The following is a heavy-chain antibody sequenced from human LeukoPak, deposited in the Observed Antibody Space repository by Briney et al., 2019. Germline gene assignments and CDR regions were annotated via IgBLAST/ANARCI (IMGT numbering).Heavy chain of an antibody. CDR3: ARNYYYYMDV. Sequence: GGSLRLSCAASGFTFSNYEMKWVRQAPGKGLEWVSSITSDGRTIYYADSVKGRFTISRDNAKNSLYLQMNSLRAEYTAVYSCARNYYYYMDVWGKGTTVIVSS. J-gene: IGHJ6*03. V-gene: IGHV3-48*03. CDR1: GFTFSNYE. CDR2: ITSDGRTI.